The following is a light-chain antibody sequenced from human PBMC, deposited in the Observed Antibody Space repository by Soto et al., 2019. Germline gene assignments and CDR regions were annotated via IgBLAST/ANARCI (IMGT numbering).Light chain of an antibody. CDR1: QSVSSNY. CDR3: QHYESASYT. CDR2: GTS. V-gene: IGKV3-20*01. J-gene: IGKJ2*01. Sequence: EVVLTQSPGTLSLSPGERATLSCRASQSVSSNYLAWYQQKPGQAPRLLIYGTSSRATGIPDRFSGSGSGTDFTLTISRLEPEDFAVYFCQHYESASYTFGQGTNVEIK.